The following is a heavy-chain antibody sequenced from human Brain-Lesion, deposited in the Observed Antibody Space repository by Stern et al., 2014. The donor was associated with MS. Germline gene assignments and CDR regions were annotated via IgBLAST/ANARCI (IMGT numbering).Heavy chain of an antibody. CDR1: GFSVSTNF. V-gene: IGHV3-53*01. J-gene: IGHJ4*02. D-gene: IGHD5-18*01. Sequence: EVQLLESGGGLIQPGGSLRLSCAASGFSVSTNFMSWVRQAPGKGLEWVSLMYSRGGTNYADSGKGRFTISRDSSKNTLYLQMSDLRAEDTAVYYCARKTDTAVGGDYWGPGTLVTVSS. CDR3: ARKTDTAVGGDY. CDR2: MYSRGGT.